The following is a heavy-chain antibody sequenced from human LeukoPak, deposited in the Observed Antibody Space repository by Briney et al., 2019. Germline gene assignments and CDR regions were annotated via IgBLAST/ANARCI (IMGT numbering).Heavy chain of an antibody. J-gene: IGHJ3*02. CDR3: ARYNWNDVWVFDI. D-gene: IGHD1-1*01. V-gene: IGHV4-38-2*02. CDR2: IYHSGST. Sequence: SETLSLTCTVSGYSISSGYYWGWIRQPPGKGLEWIGSIYHSGSTYYNPSLKSRVTISVDTSKNQFSLKLSSVTAADTAVYYCARYNWNDVWVFDIWGQGTTVPVSS. CDR1: GYSISSGYY.